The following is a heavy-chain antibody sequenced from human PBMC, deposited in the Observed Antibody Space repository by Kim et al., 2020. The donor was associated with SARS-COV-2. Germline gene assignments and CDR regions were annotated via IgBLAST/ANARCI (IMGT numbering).Heavy chain of an antibody. CDR3: ARDKGDYDFLTGYREGHYYYCYGMDV. J-gene: IGHJ6*02. V-gene: IGHV1-46*01. CDR2: INPTGGGST. D-gene: IGHD3-9*01. Sequence: ASVKVSCKTSGYTFTSYYVHWVRQAPGQGLEWMGIINPTGGGSTSYAQKFQGRVTMTSDTSTSTVYMEMSSLRSADTAVYYCARDKGDYDFLTGYREGHYYYCYGMDVWGQGTTVTLSS. CDR1: GYTFTSYY.